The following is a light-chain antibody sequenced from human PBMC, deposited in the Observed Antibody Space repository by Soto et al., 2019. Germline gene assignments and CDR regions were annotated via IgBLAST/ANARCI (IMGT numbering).Light chain of an antibody. CDR2: DAS. CDR3: QQYDNLPT. Sequence: DIQMTQSPSSLSASVGDRVTITCQASQDISNYLNWYQQKPGKAPQLLMYDASNLETGVPSRFSGSGSGTDFTFTISSLQPEDIATYYCQQYDNLPTFGQGTKLEIK. J-gene: IGKJ2*01. V-gene: IGKV1-33*01. CDR1: QDISNY.